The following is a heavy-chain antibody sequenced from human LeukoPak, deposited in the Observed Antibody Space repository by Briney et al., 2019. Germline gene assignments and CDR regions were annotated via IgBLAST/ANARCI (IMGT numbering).Heavy chain of an antibody. J-gene: IGHJ4*02. CDR2: IIPHGDRP. CDR3: ASAEGIFELTDPPY. D-gene: IGHD3-10*01. CDR1: GYTLDTYY. V-gene: IGHV1-46*02. Sequence: ASVKVSCKASGYTLDTYYIHWVRQAPGQGLEWMGAIIPHGDRPNYAQKVQGRVTVTQDMSESTVYMNLSGVKSEDTAYYYCASAEGIFELTDPPYWGPGTPVTVSS.